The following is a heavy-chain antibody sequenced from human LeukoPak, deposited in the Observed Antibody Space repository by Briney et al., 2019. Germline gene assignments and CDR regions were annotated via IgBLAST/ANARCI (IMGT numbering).Heavy chain of an antibody. CDR2: IKQDGSEK. CDR3: ARVKQLWLFRGAFDI. J-gene: IGHJ3*02. D-gene: IGHD5-18*01. CDR1: GFTFSSYW. V-gene: IGHV3-7*01. Sequence: GGSLRLSCAASGFTFSSYWMSWVRQAPGKGLEWVANIKQDGSEKYYVDSVKGRFTISRDNAKNSLYLQMNSLRAEDTAVYYCARVKQLWLFRGAFDIWGQGTMVTVSS.